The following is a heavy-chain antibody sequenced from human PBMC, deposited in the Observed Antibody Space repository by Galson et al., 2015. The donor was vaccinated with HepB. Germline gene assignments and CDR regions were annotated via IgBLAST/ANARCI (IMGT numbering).Heavy chain of an antibody. V-gene: IGHV3-48*02. CDR3: ARDGYSSSAYYYYGMDV. CDR2: ISSSSSTI. D-gene: IGHD6-6*01. Sequence: SLRLSCAASGFTFSSYSMNWVRQAPGKGLEWVSYISSSSSTIYYADSVKGRFTISRDNAKNSLYLQMNSLRDEDTVVYYCARDGYSSSAYYYYGMDVWGQGTTVTVSS. CDR1: GFTFSSYS. J-gene: IGHJ6*02.